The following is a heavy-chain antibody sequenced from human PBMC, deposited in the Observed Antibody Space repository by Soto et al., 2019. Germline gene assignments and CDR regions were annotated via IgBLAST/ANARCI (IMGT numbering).Heavy chain of an antibody. Sequence: PSQTLSLTCAISGDSVSSNSAAWNWIRQSPSRGLEWLGRTYYRSKWYNDYAVSVKSRITINPDTSKNQFSLQLNSVTPEDTAVYYCARDFPVEWELINSTWDYGMDVWGQGTTVTVSS. J-gene: IGHJ6*02. CDR1: GDSVSSNSAA. CDR3: ARDFPVEWELINSTWDYGMDV. V-gene: IGHV6-1*01. D-gene: IGHD1-26*01. CDR2: TYYRSKWYN.